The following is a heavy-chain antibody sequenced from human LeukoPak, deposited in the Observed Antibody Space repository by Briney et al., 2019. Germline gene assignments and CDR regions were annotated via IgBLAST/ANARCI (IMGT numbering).Heavy chain of an antibody. J-gene: IGHJ2*01. CDR1: GFPFGTYG. V-gene: IGHV3-23*01. Sequence: GGSLRLSCEASGFPFGTYGMTWVRQAPGKGLEWVSGITGSSWTYYADSVRGRFTISRDNSKNPLHLQMDNLTADDTAIYYCARELVSLGTGYFDLWGRGTLVTVSS. CDR3: ARELVSLGTGYFDL. CDR2: ITGSSWT. D-gene: IGHD7-27*01.